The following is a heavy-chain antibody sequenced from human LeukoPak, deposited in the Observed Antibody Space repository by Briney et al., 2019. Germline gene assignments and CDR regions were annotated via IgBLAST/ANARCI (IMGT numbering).Heavy chain of an antibody. CDR2: IIPIFGTA. J-gene: IGHJ4*02. CDR3: ARGDHYYDSSGYSTVFDY. Sequence: SVKVSCKASGGTFSSYAISWVRQAPGQGLEWMGGIIPIFGTANYAQKFQGRVTITTDESMSTAYMELSSLRSEDTAVYYCARGDHYYDSSGYSTVFDYWGQGTLVTVSS. V-gene: IGHV1-69*05. D-gene: IGHD3-22*01. CDR1: GGTFSSYA.